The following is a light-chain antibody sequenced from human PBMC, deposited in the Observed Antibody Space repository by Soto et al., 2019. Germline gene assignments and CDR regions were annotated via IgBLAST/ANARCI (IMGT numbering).Light chain of an antibody. CDR3: QQYDEWPLT. V-gene: IGKV3-15*01. CDR1: QNIHNH. Sequence: DKLMSQSPATLSVSLGERVTLSCRASQNIHNHMSWFLQKPGQTPRLLIYDAIIRAPDVLARFSGSWSGTEFTLTINSLQSEDFAVYYCQQYDEWPLTFGGVTKVDIK. J-gene: IGKJ4*01. CDR2: DAI.